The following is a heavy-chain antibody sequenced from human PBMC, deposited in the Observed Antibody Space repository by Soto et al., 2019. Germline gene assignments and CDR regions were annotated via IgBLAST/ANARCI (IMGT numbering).Heavy chain of an antibody. CDR1: GVSITSTNW. CDR3: ARRSVAGMPWFDP. Sequence: QVQLHESGPGLVKPSGTLSLTCAVSGVSITSTNWWSWVRQSSGKGLEWIGQIYHSGNTNYNPSLKSRVSMALDKANNHFSLNLTSVTDADTAVYYCARRSVAGMPWFDPWGQGTLVTVSS. D-gene: IGHD2-2*01. J-gene: IGHJ5*02. CDR2: IYHSGNT. V-gene: IGHV4-4*02.